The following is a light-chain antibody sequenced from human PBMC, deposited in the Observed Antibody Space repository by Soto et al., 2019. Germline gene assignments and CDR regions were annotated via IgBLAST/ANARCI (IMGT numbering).Light chain of an antibody. Sequence: EIEVTQSRSTLTASVGDRVTITCRASQSISSWLAWYQQKPGKAPNLLIFDASSLESGVPSRFSGSGSGTDFTLTSSSLQPDEFATYIGLRSRNYRTTAQGTKVDI. V-gene: IGKV1-5*01. CDR3: LRSRNYRT. CDR2: DAS. CDR1: QSISSW. J-gene: IGKJ1*01.